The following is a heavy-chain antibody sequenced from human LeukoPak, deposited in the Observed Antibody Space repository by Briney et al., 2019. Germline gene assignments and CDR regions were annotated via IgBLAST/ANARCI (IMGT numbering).Heavy chain of an antibody. J-gene: IGHJ4*02. CDR3: ARTGQYSSGYKAFDY. CDR2: INHSGST. CDR1: GYSISNDYY. V-gene: IGHV4-34*01. Sequence: PSETLSLTCIVSGYSISNDYYWSWIRQPPGKGLEWIGEINHSGSTNYNPSLKSRVTISVDTSKNQFSLKLSSVTAADTAVYYCARTGQYSSGYKAFDYWGQGTLVTVSS. D-gene: IGHD6-19*01.